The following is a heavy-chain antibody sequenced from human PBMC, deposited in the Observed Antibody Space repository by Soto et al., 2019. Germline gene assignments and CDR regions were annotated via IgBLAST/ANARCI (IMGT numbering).Heavy chain of an antibody. CDR1: GGSITNNY. CDR3: ARRQNWNNLFDT. CDR2: SYYSGST. Sequence: QVQLQESGPGQVKPAETLSLTCTVSGGSITNNYWSWIRQSPGKGLEWIGCSYYSGSTSYNPSLRSRVTISIDTSKTQFALRLRSVTAAATAVYYCARRQNWNNLFDTWGQGTLVTVSS. V-gene: IGHV4-59*08. J-gene: IGHJ5*02. D-gene: IGHD1-1*01.